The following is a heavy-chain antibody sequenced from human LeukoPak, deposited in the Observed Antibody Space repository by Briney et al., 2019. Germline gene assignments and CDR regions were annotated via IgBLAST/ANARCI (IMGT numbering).Heavy chain of an antibody. V-gene: IGHV4-39*01. D-gene: IGHD3-10*01. Sequence: SETLSLTCTVSGGSISTSNYYWGWIRQPPGKGLEWLGSIYYSGSTYYNPSLKSRVTISVDTSKNQFSLKLSSVTAADTAVYYCARTRYYYNSRSYGAPYYFDYWGQGTLVTVSS. CDR1: GGSISTSNYY. J-gene: IGHJ4*02. CDR3: ARTRYYYNSRSYGAPYYFDY. CDR2: IYYSGST.